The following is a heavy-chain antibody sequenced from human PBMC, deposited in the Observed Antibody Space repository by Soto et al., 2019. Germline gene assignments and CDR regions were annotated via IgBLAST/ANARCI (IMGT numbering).Heavy chain of an antibody. CDR1: GFSLSTSGVG. V-gene: IGHV2-5*01. D-gene: IGHD3-10*01. CDR2: IYWNDDK. Sequence: SGPTLVNPTQTLTLTCTFSGFSLSTSGVGVGWIRQPPGKALEWLALIYWNDDKRYSPSLKSRLTITKDTSKNQVVLTMTNMDPVDTATYYCAHLYYGSGSYYIPATEYYFDYWGQGTLVTVSS. J-gene: IGHJ4*02. CDR3: AHLYYGSGSYYIPATEYYFDY.